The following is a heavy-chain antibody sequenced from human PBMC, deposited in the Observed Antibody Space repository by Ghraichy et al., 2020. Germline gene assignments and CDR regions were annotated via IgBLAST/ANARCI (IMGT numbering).Heavy chain of an antibody. CDR1: GGSFSDYD. V-gene: IGHV4-34*01. CDR2: INDSGSI. Sequence: SETLSLTCAVYGGSFSDYDWTWIRQPPGKGLEWIGEINDSGSIDYNPSLKSRVSISIDTSSNQFSLRLTSVTAADTALYYCTKQDAISHYSMGVWGQGTTVTVS. D-gene: IGHD2-21*01. J-gene: IGHJ6*02. CDR3: TKQDAISHYSMGV.